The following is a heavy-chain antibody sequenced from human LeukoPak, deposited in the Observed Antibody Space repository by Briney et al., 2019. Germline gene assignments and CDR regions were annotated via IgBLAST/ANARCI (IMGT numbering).Heavy chain of an antibody. D-gene: IGHD6-19*01. CDR3: ARSSSGWHDY. V-gene: IGHV3-53*01. J-gene: IGHJ4*02. CDR1: GFIVSSHF. CDR2: IYVDGST. Sequence: PGGSLRLSCAASGFIVSSHFMSWVCQAPGKGLEWVSVIYVDGSTYYADTVKGRFTISRDNSKNTLFLQMNSLRADDTAVYYCARSSSGWHDYWGQGTLVNVSS.